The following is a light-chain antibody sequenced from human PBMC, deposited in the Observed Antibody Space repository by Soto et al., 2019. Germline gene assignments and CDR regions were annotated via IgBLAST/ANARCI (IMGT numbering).Light chain of an antibody. Sequence: QSVLTQPASVSGSPGQSITISCTGTTSDVGGYNYVSWYQQHPGKAPKLIIDEVSNRPSGISNRFSGSKSGNTASLTISGLQAEDEADYYCSSYTTSSILVFGTGTKLTVL. CDR3: SSYTTSSILV. CDR2: EVS. V-gene: IGLV2-14*01. CDR1: TSDVGGYNY. J-gene: IGLJ1*01.